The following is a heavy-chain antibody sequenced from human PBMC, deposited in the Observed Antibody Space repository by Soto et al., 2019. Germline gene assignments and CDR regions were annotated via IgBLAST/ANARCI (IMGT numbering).Heavy chain of an antibody. D-gene: IGHD1-26*01. CDR1: GGSFSDYY. J-gene: IGHJ4*02. CDR2: VSHSGST. Sequence: QVQLQQWGAGLLKPSETLSLTCAVYGGSFSDYYWSWIRQTPEKGLEWSGEVSHSGSTTYNPSLTNRVTIAIHTSKNQFALTLNSVTAADTAMYFCAREEPASMHHDYWGQGNLVTVSS. CDR3: AREEPASMHHDY. V-gene: IGHV4-34*02.